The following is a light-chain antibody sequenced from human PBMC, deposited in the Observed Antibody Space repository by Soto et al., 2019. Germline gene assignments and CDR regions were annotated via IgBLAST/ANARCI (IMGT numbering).Light chain of an antibody. J-gene: IGLJ2*01. V-gene: IGLV1-40*01. CDR2: GND. CDR3: QSYDSILNGVI. Sequence: QSVLTQSPSVSGAPGQRVTISCTGNSSNIGAGYDVHWYKQLPGTAPKVLIYGNDNRPLGVPDRFSGSKSGTSGSLVITGLQAEDEADYYCQSYDSILNGVIFGGGTKLTVL. CDR1: SSNIGAGYD.